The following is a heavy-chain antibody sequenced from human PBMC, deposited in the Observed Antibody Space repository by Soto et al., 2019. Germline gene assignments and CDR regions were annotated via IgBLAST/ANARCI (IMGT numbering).Heavy chain of an antibody. Sequence: ASVKVSCKASGYIFTSYAIHWGRQAPGQRLEWMGWINPGNSDTKYSQNFQGRVTITSDTSASTVYMELSRLRSEDTTVYYCARDWESSIDSWGQGTLVTVSS. D-gene: IGHD3-16*01. CDR1: GYIFTSYA. V-gene: IGHV1-3*01. CDR3: ARDWESSIDS. J-gene: IGHJ4*02. CDR2: INPGNSDT.